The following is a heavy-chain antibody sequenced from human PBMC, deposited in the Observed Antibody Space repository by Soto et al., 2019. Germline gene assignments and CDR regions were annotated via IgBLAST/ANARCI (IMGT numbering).Heavy chain of an antibody. D-gene: IGHD5-12*01. CDR2: IYYSGST. CDR3: ARATGHIVATVYYIDY. Sequence: PSETLSLTCTLSGGSISSGGYYWSWIRQHPGKGLEWIGYIYYSGSTYYNPSLKSRVTISVDTSKNQFSLKLSSVTAADTAVYYCARATGHIVATVYYIDYWGQGTLVTVSS. V-gene: IGHV4-31*03. CDR1: GGSISSGGYY. J-gene: IGHJ4*02.